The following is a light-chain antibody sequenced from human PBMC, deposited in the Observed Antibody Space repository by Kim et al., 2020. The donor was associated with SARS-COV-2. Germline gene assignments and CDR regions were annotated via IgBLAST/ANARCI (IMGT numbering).Light chain of an antibody. CDR1: RSDIGSNT. Sequence: GQRVTISCSGGRSDIGSNTVNSYQQLPETSPRLLIYSNDKRPSGVPGRFSGSRSGTSASLAISGLQSDDEADYFCASWDDGLSGPVFGGGTKVTVL. V-gene: IGLV1-44*01. J-gene: IGLJ2*01. CDR2: SND. CDR3: ASWDDGLSGPV.